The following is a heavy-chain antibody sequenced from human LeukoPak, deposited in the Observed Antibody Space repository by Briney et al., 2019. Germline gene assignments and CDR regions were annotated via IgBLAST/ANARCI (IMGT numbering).Heavy chain of an antibody. Sequence: SETLSLTCSVSDGSINSYYWNWIRRPPGKGLEWIGYIYYNGNTNYSPSLKSRVTMSVDTSKNLFSLKVSSVTAADTAVYYCARGSAFPFPYSSGWYWYYYGMDVWGQGTTVTVSS. CDR2: IYYNGNT. D-gene: IGHD6-19*01. J-gene: IGHJ6*02. CDR1: DGSINSYY. V-gene: IGHV4-59*12. CDR3: ARGSAFPFPYSSGWYWYYYGMDV.